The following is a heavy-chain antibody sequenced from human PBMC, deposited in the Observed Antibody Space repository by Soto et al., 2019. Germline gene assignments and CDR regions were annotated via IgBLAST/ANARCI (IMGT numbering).Heavy chain of an antibody. CDR1: GFTFSSYE. Sequence: LRLSCAASGFTFSSYEMNWVRQAPGKGLEWVSYISSGGTSIYYADSVKGRFTISRDNAKNSLYLQMKSLRAEDTAVYYCARDPGSRGNYYFDFWGQGTLVTVSS. CDR3: ARDPGSRGNYYFDF. J-gene: IGHJ4*02. D-gene: IGHD6-13*01. V-gene: IGHV3-48*03. CDR2: ISSGGTSI.